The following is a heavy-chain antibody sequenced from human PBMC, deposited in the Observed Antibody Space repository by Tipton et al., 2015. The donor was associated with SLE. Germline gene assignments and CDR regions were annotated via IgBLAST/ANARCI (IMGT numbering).Heavy chain of an antibody. CDR3: ARDLGAFDI. CDR2: ISRDGGTA. Sequence: SLRLSCVASGFTFSSHWMHWVRQAPGKGLVWVSRISRDGGTAYYADSVTGRFAVSRDNAKNTLYLQMHSLRVDDTAVYYCARDLGAFDIWGQGTMVTVSS. CDR1: GFTFSSHW. V-gene: IGHV3-74*01. J-gene: IGHJ3*02.